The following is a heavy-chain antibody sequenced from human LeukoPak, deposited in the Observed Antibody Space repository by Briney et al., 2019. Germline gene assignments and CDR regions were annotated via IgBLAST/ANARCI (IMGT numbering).Heavy chain of an antibody. D-gene: IGHD3-3*01. J-gene: IGHJ4*02. V-gene: IGHV7-4-1*02. Sequence: ASVKVSCKASGFTFTRYDINWVRQAPGQGLEWMGWINTNTGNPTYAQGFTGRFVFSLDTSVSTAYLQISSLKAEDTAVYYCAVQTYYDFWSGYYTGLFDYWGQGTLVTVSS. CDR1: GFTFTRYD. CDR3: AVQTYYDFWSGYYTGLFDY. CDR2: INTNTGNP.